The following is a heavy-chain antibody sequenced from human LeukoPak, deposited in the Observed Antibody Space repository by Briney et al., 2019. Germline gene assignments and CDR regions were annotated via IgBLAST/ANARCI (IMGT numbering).Heavy chain of an antibody. V-gene: IGHV3-30*18. Sequence: GGSLRLSCAASGFTFSSYGMHWVRQAPGKGLEWVAVISSDGVNKYSADSVKGRFTISRDNSKNTLYLQMNSLRAEDTAVYYCAKGQNYYDGSGYYSTDYWGQGTPVTVSS. D-gene: IGHD3-22*01. CDR3: AKGQNYYDGSGYYSTDY. J-gene: IGHJ4*02. CDR2: ISSDGVNK. CDR1: GFTFSSYG.